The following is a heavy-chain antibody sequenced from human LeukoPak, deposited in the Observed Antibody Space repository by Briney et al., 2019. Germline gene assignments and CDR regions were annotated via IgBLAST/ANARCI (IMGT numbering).Heavy chain of an antibody. Sequence: GGSLRLSCAASGFIFSIYNMNWVRQAPGKGLEWVSYISSSGSTIYYADSVKGRFTISRDNAKNSLSLQMNSLRAEDTAVYYCVKDSPPRYSGSPPAYWGQGTLVTVSS. V-gene: IGHV3-48*01. CDR3: VKDSPPRYSGSPPAY. CDR1: GFIFSIYN. D-gene: IGHD1-26*01. J-gene: IGHJ4*02. CDR2: ISSSGSTI.